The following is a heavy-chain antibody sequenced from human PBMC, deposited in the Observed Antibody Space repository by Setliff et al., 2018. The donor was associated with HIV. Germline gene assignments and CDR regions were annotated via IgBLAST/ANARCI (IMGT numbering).Heavy chain of an antibody. V-gene: IGHV3-48*04. CDR2: ISTGSDAT. D-gene: IGHD6-19*01. J-gene: IGHJ4*02. Sequence: GGSLRLSCAASGFTFSRSDMSWVRQAPGKGLEWVSYISTGSDATYYADSVKGRFTISRDNPKNSLYLQMNSLRVEDTAVYYCARTSIVVAGNDYWGQGTQVTVSS. CDR1: GFTFSRSD. CDR3: ARTSIVVAGNDY.